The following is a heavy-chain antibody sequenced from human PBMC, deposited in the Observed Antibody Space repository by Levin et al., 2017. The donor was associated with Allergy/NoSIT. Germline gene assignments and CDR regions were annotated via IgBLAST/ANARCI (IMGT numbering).Heavy chain of an antibody. CDR1: DYSISSGYY. CDR3: ARAVSWVVGPTKWFAP. J-gene: IGHJ5*02. Sequence: SETLSLTCGVSDYSISSGYYWGWIRQPPGKGLEWIGSIYHSGSTYYNPSLKSRVTISVDTSKNQFSLNVSSVTAAGTAVYDCARAVSWVVGPTKWFAPWGQGTMVTVSS. V-gene: IGHV4-38-2*01. D-gene: IGHD1-26*01. CDR2: IYHSGST.